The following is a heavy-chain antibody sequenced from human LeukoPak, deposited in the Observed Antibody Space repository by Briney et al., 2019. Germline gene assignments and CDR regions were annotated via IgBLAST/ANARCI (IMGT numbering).Heavy chain of an antibody. CDR1: GFTVTSYA. CDR3: AKESDFFFYMDV. Sequence: GGSLRLSCAASGFTVTSYAMNWVRQAPGKGLKWVATISTSGGSTYYADFVKGRFTISRDNSKNTLYLQMNSLRAEDTAVYYCAKESDFFFYMDVWGRGTMVTVSS. V-gene: IGHV3-23*01. J-gene: IGHJ6*03. CDR2: ISTSGGST. D-gene: IGHD3/OR15-3a*01.